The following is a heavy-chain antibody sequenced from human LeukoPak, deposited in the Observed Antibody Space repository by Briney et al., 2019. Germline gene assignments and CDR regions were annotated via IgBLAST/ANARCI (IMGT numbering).Heavy chain of an antibody. CDR3: VGSGGSCYGY. CDR2: IYYSGST. CDR1: GGSISSYY. D-gene: IGHD2-15*01. J-gene: IGHJ4*02. V-gene: IGHV4-39*01. Sequence: SETLSLTCTVSGGSISSYYWGWIRQPPGKGLEWIGSIYYSGSTYYNPSLKSRVTISVDTSKNQFSLKLSSVTAADTAVYYCVGSGGSCYGYWGQGTLVTVSS.